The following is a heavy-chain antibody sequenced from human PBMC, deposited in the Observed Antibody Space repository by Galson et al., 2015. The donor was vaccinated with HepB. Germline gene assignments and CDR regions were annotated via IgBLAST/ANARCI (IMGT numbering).Heavy chain of an antibody. D-gene: IGHD3-9*01. J-gene: IGHJ3*02. Sequence: SVKVSCKASGYTFTSYDINWVRQATGQGLEWMGWMNPNSGNTGYAQKYQGRVTMTRDTSISTAYMELSSLRSEDTAVYYCARGFYDILTGYSDAFDIWGQGTMVTVSS. CDR2: MNPNSGNT. CDR1: GYTFTSYD. V-gene: IGHV1-8*01. CDR3: ARGFYDILTGYSDAFDI.